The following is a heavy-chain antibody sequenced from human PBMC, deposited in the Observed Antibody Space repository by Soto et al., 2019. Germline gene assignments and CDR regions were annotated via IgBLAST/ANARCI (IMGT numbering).Heavy chain of an antibody. D-gene: IGHD3-10*01. V-gene: IGHV4-59*01. CDR3: ARVKMVRGVTHHYYYGMDV. CDR1: GGSISSYY. J-gene: IGHJ6*02. CDR2: IYYSGST. Sequence: SETLSLTCTVSGGSISSYYWSWIRQPPGKGLEWIGYIYYSGSTNYNPSLKSRVTISVDTSKNQFSLKLSSVTAADTAVYYCARVKMVRGVTHHYYYGMDVWGQGTTVTVSS.